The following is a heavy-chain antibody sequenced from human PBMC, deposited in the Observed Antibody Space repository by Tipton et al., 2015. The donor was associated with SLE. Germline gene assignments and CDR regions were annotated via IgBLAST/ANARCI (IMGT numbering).Heavy chain of an antibody. V-gene: IGHV4-4*07. CDR1: GGSISCYY. CDR2: IYTSGGT. CDR3: ARDRVVVMGFDP. J-gene: IGHJ5*02. D-gene: IGHD3-22*01. Sequence: TLSLTCTVSGGSISCYYWRWIRQPAGKGLEWIGRIYTSGGTNYNPSLKSRVTISVDTSKNQFSLKRSSVPAADTAVYYCARDRVVVMGFDPWGQGTLVTVSS.